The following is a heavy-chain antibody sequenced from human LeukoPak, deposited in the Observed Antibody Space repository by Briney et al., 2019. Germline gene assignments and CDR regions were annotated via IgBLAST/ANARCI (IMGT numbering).Heavy chain of an antibody. Sequence: GSLRLSCAASGFTFSSYWMSWVRQAPGKGLEWVANIKQDGSEKYYVDSVKGRFTISRDNAKNSLYLQMNSLRAEDTAVYYCAREARITMVRGVIIMPSWFDPWGQGTLVTVSS. J-gene: IGHJ5*02. CDR1: GFTFSSYW. CDR2: IKQDGSEK. V-gene: IGHV3-7*01. CDR3: AREARITMVRGVIIMPSWFDP. D-gene: IGHD3-10*01.